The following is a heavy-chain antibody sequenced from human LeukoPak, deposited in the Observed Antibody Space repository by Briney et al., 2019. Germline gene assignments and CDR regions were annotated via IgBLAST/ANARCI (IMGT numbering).Heavy chain of an antibody. Sequence: GASVKVSCTASGYTFTIYDINWVRQAPGQGLEWMGWMDPTSGHTGYVQKFQGRITMTRDTSVSTAYMDLNGLTSEDTAVYYCARSPVGVRKKHDLWGQGTLVIVSS. CDR1: GYTFTIYD. D-gene: IGHD3-10*01. J-gene: IGHJ5*02. CDR2: MDPTSGHT. CDR3: ARSPVGVRKKHDL. V-gene: IGHV1-8*01.